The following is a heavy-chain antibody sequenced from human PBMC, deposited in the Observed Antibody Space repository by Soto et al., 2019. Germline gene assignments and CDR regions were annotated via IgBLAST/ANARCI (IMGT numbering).Heavy chain of an antibody. Sequence: PSETLSLTCAVSGSSITITYYWGWVRQPPGKGLEWIGSIHHSGSVFESGSTHYNPTFKSRVTISADTSKNQFSPKLTSVTAADTAVYFCARNSSSSYFDYWGQGTLVTVSS. J-gene: IGHJ4*02. V-gene: IGHV4-38-2*01. CDR2: IHHSGSVFESGST. D-gene: IGHD6-13*01. CDR1: GSSITITYY. CDR3: ARNSSSSYFDY.